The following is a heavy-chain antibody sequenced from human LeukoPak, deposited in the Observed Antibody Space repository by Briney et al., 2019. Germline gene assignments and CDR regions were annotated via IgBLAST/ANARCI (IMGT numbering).Heavy chain of an antibody. CDR2: IYPRDSDT. V-gene: IGHV5-51*01. Sequence: GESLKISCKASGYTFTHQWIGWVRQKSGSGLEWMGIIYPRDSDTRYSPSFQGHVSISADTTINTAYLEWSRLEASDTAIYYCARHSDVIGAIWGQGTLVTVSS. CDR3: ARHSDVIGAI. D-gene: IGHD3-10*01. CDR1: GYTFTHQW. J-gene: IGHJ4*02.